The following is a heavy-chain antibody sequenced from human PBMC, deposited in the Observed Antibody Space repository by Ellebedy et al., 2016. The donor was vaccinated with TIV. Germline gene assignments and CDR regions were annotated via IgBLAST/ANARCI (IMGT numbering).Heavy chain of an antibody. CDR2: ISSGSRTI. CDR3: ASTTIFGILSRPYYYAMDV. V-gene: IGHV3-48*04. Sequence: PGGFLRLSCAASGFTFSDYSMNWVRHAPGKGLEWPSYISSGSRTILYADSVKCRFTISRDNAKNSLYLQMNSLRAEDTAVYYCASTTIFGILSRPYYYAMDVWGQGTTVTVSS. J-gene: IGHJ6*02. D-gene: IGHD3-3*01. CDR1: GFTFSDYS.